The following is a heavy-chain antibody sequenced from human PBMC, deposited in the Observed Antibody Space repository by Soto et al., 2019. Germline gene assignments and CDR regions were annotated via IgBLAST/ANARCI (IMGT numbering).Heavy chain of an antibody. CDR1: GFTFSSYA. D-gene: IGHD6-13*01. Sequence: QVQLVESGGGVVQPGRSLRLSCAASGFTFSSYAMHWVRQAPGKGLEWVAVISYDGSNKYYADSVKGRFTISRDNSKNTLYLQMNSLRAEDTAVYYCAASYSRQLGYYYGMDVWGQGTTVTVSS. V-gene: IGHV3-30-3*01. J-gene: IGHJ6*02. CDR2: ISYDGSNK. CDR3: AASYSRQLGYYYGMDV.